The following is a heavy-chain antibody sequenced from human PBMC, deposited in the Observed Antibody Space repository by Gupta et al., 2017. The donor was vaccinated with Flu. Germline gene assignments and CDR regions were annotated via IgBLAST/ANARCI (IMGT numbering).Heavy chain of an antibody. D-gene: IGHD3-22*01. J-gene: IGHJ3*02. V-gene: IGHV4-34*01. Sequence: STNYNPSLKSRVTISVDTSKNQFSLKLSSVTAADTAVYYCARVREYYDSSGYRPNDAFDIWGQGTMVTVSS. CDR3: ARVREYYDSSGYRPNDAFDI. CDR2: ST.